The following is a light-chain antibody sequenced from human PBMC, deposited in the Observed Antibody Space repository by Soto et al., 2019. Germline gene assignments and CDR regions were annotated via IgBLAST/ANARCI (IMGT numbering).Light chain of an antibody. CDR2: ATS. J-gene: IGKJ1*01. CDR1: QSVSSY. V-gene: IGKV3-20*01. CDR3: QQYGSSPPT. Sequence: EIVLTQSPATLSLSPGERATLSCRASQSVSSYLAWYQQRPGRAPRLLIFATSRRATDIPDRFSGSGSGTDFTLTISRLEPEDFALYYCQQYGSSPPTFGQGTKVDIK.